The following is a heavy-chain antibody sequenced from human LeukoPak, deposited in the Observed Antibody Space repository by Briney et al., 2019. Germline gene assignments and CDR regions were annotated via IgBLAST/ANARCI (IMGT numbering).Heavy chain of an antibody. CDR1: GFTFSDHY. J-gene: IGHJ4*02. CDR3: ARGYCRSTTSCYFDY. V-gene: IGHV3-72*01. Sequence: PGGSLRLSCAASGFTFSDHYMDWARQAPGKGLEWVGRIRKKVNSYTTEYAATVKGRLTISRDDSKNSLYLQMNSLKTEDTAVYYCARGYCRSTTSCYFDYWGQGTLVTVSS. D-gene: IGHD2/OR15-2a*01. CDR2: IRKKVNSYTT.